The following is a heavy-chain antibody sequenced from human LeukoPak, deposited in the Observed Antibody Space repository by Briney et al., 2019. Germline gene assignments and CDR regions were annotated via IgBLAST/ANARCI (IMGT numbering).Heavy chain of an antibody. Sequence: PSETLSLTCTVSGDSISSYYWSWIRQPPGKGLEWIGYIYYSGGTDYNPSLESRVTISVDTSKNQFSLKLRSVTAADTAVYYCARHVTISGPYDASDIWRQGTMVTVSP. V-gene: IGHV4-59*08. CDR2: IYYSGGT. CDR1: GDSISSYY. J-gene: IGHJ3*02. CDR3: ARHVTISGPYDASDI. D-gene: IGHD5-24*01.